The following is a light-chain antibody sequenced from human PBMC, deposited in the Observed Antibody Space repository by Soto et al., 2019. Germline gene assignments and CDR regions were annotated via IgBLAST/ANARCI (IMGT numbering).Light chain of an antibody. J-gene: IGKJ5*01. V-gene: IGKV1-17*03. CDR1: QGIHKY. CDR2: GAS. CDR3: LQHNFYPPT. Sequence: DIQMIQSPSAMSASVGDRVTITCRASQGIHKYLAWFQQKPGKVPKRLIYGASSLQSGVPSRFSGSGSGTEFTLTISSLQPEDFATYYCLQHNFYPPTFGQGTRLE.